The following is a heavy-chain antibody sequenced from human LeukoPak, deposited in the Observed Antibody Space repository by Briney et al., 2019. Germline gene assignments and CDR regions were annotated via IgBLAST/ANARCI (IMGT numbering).Heavy chain of an antibody. CDR3: ARVNPPRYSYAYYMDV. Sequence: SETLSLTCTVSGGSISSGSYYWSWLRQPAGKGLEWIGRIYTNGSINYNPSLKSRVTISVDTSKNQFSLKLSSVTAADTAVYYCARVNPPRYSYAYYMDVWGKGTTVTVSS. J-gene: IGHJ6*03. CDR2: IYTNGSI. V-gene: IGHV4-61*02. CDR1: GGSISSGSYY. D-gene: IGHD5-18*01.